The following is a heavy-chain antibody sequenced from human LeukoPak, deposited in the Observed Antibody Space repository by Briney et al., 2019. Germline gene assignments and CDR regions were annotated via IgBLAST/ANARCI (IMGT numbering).Heavy chain of an antibody. CDR3: ARDQSRGAGADFYYYGMDV. Sequence: GGSLRLSCAASGFTVSSNYMSWVRQAPGKGLEWVSVIYSGGSTYYADSVKGRFTISRDSSKNTLYLQMNGLRAEDTAVYYCARDQSRGAGADFYYYGMDVWGQGTTVTVSS. D-gene: IGHD1-26*01. CDR2: IYSGGST. CDR1: GFTVSSNY. V-gene: IGHV3-53*01. J-gene: IGHJ6*02.